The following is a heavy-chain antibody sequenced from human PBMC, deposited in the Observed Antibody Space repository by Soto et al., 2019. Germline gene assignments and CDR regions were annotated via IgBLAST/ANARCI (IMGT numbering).Heavy chain of an antibody. CDR2: INAGNGNT. Sequence: ASVKVSCKASGYTFTSYAMHWVRQAPGRRLEWMGWINAGNGNTKYSQKFQGRVTITRDTSASTAYMELSSLRSEDTAVYYCAREKIAAAGYTYYYYYYGMDVWGQGTTVTVSS. CDR3: AREKIAAAGYTYYYYYYGMDV. D-gene: IGHD6-13*01. J-gene: IGHJ6*02. CDR1: GYTFTSYA. V-gene: IGHV1-3*01.